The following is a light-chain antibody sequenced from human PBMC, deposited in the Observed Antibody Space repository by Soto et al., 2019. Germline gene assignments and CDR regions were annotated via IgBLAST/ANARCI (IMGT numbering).Light chain of an antibody. Sequence: QSVLTQPPYVSGSPGQSITISCTGTSRDVGAYDYVSWYLQYPDKAPQLLIYYVDHRPSGVSSRFSGSKSGNTASLTISGLQAEDEGDYYCCSYADGSIYFFGTGTKVTVL. CDR1: SRDVGAYDY. V-gene: IGLV2-14*03. CDR3: CSYADGSIYF. J-gene: IGLJ1*01. CDR2: YVD.